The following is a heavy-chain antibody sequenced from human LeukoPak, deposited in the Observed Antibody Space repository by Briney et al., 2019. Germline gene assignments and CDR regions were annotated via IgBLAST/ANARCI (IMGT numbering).Heavy chain of an antibody. CDR3: ARDGTNVVVTDAFDI. CDR1: GGSISSSSYY. V-gene: IGHV4-39*07. D-gene: IGHD1-7*01. CDR2: IYYSGST. Sequence: SETLSLTCTVSGGSISSSSYYWGWIRQPPGKGLEWIGSIYYSGSTYYNPSLKSRITISVDTSKNQFSLKLSSVTAADTAVYYCARDGTNVVVTDAFDIWGQGTMVTVSS. J-gene: IGHJ3*02.